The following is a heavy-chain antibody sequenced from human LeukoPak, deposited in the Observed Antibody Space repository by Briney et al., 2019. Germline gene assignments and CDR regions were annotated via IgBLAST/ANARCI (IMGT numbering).Heavy chain of an antibody. D-gene: IGHD3-10*01. V-gene: IGHV3-23*01. J-gene: IGHJ4*02. CDR3: AKGSQGMVRGVPRYYFDY. CDR2: ISGSGGST. Sequence: GGSLRRSCAASGFTFSSYAMSWVRQAPGKGLEWVSAISGSGGSTYYADSVKGRFTISRDNSKNTLYLQMNSLRAEDTAVYYCAKGSQGMVRGVPRYYFDYWGQGTLVTVSS. CDR1: GFTFSSYA.